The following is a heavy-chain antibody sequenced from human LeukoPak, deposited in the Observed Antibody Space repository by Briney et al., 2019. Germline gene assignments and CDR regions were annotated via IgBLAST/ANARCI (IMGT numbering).Heavy chain of an antibody. V-gene: IGHV3-23*01. Sequence: GGSLRLSCAASGFTFSSYAMSWVRQAPGKGLEWVSAISGSGGSTYYADSVKGRFTISRDNSKNTLYLQMNSLRAEDTAVYYCAKDLILACRYCSSHWGQGTLVTVSS. CDR2: ISGSGGST. CDR3: AKDLILACRYCSSH. J-gene: IGHJ4*02. CDR1: GFTFSSYA. D-gene: IGHD2-2*01.